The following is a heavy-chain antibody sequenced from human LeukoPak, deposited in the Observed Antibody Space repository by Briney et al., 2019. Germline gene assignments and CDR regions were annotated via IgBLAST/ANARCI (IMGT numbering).Heavy chain of an antibody. D-gene: IGHD2-21*02. CDR1: GCIFTNYG. CDR3: ARGARSVTFGFAFDI. V-gene: IGHV1-18*01. Sequence: ASVKVSCKASGCIFTNYGISWVRQAPGQGLEWMGWISAYNGITNHAEKLQGRVTMTTDTSTTTAYMELRSLTSDDTAVYYCARGARSVTFGFAFDIWGQGTMVTVSS. CDR2: ISAYNGIT. J-gene: IGHJ3*02.